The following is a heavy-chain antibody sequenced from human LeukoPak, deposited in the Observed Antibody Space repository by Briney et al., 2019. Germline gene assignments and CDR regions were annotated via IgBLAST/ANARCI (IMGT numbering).Heavy chain of an antibody. V-gene: IGHV3-23*01. CDR3: AKMKGHPLPKYYMDV. D-gene: IGHD1-26*01. Sequence: GGSLRLSCATSGFTFSDYWMAWVRRTPGKGLEWVSGISGSGDNTLYADSVKGRFTISRDNSKNTLYLEMNSLRAEDTAIYYCAKMKGHPLPKYYMDVWGQGTTVTASS. CDR2: ISGSGDNT. CDR1: GFTFSDYW. J-gene: IGHJ6*01.